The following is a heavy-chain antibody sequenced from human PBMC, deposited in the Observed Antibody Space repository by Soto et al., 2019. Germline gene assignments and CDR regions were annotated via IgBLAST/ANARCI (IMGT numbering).Heavy chain of an antibody. V-gene: IGHV3-23*01. J-gene: IGHJ4*02. CDR1: GFTFSSYS. D-gene: IGHD3-10*01. CDR2: FRTSGDGGTT. Sequence: GGSLRLSCAASGFTFSSYSMSWVRQAPGKGLEWVSGFRTSGDGGTTYYADSVKGRFTISRDNSKNMLFLQMNSLRAEDTAIYYCAKKVNSGPGSQYFDYWGQGTMVTVYS. CDR3: AKKVNSGPGSQYFDY.